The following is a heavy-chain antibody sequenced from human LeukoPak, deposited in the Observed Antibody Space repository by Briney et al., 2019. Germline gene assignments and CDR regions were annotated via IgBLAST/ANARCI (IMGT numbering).Heavy chain of an antibody. D-gene: IGHD4-23*01. J-gene: IGHJ4*02. CDR3: ARGVDGGYVDY. CDR1: GGSISSGGYS. CDR2: IYHSGST. Sequence: SETLSLTCAVSGGSISSGGYSWSWIRQPPGKGLEWIGYIYHSGSTYYNPSLKSRVTISVDRSKNQFSLELSSVTAADTAVYYCARGVDGGYVDYWGQGTLVTVSS. V-gene: IGHV4-30-2*01.